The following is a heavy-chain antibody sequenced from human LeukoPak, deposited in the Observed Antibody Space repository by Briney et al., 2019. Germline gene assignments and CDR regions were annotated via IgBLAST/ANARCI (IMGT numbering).Heavy chain of an antibody. CDR2: IVVGSGNT. V-gene: IGHV1-58*01. CDR3: AANTPRVVREDAFDI. J-gene: IGHJ3*02. D-gene: IGHD2-21*01. CDR1: GFTFTTSA. Sequence: SVKVSCKASGFTFTTSAVQWVRQARGQRLEWIGWIVVGSGNTNYAQKFQERVTITRDMSTSTAYMELSSLRSEDTAVYYCAANTPRVVREDAFDIWGQGTMVTVSS.